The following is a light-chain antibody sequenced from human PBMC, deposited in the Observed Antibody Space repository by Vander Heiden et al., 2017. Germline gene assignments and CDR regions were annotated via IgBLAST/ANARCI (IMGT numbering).Light chain of an antibody. Sequence: DIQMTQSPSTLSASVGDRVTITCRASQSISTWLAWYQQKPGKAPKLLIYKASSLESGVPSRFSGSGSGTEFTLTISSLQPDDFATYYCQLYNDYSWTFRQWVKVEIK. J-gene: IGKJ1*01. CDR1: QSISTW. CDR3: QLYNDYSWT. V-gene: IGKV1-5*03. CDR2: KAS.